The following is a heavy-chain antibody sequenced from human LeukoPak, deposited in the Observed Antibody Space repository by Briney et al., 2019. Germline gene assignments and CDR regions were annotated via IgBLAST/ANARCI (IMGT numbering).Heavy chain of an antibody. CDR2: ISAYNGNT. J-gene: IGHJ4*02. Sequence: ASVKVSCKASGYTFTSYGISWVRQAPGQGLEWMGWISAYNGNTNYPQKLQGRVTMTRNTSISTAYMELSSLRSEDTAVYYCARGRGSSGYYIDYWGQGTLVTVSS. D-gene: IGHD3-22*01. V-gene: IGHV1-18*01. CDR3: ARGRGSSGYYIDY. CDR1: GYTFTSYG.